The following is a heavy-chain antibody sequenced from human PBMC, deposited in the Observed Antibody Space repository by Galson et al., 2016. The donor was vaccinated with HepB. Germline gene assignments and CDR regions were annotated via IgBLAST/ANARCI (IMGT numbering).Heavy chain of an antibody. D-gene: IGHD3-22*01. CDR1: GFSVSGKY. J-gene: IGHJ3*02. CDR3: EGYSDPFDI. Sequence: SLRLSCAASGFSVSGKYMSWARQAPGKGLEWVSAIFSGDATYYRDSVKGRFTISSDTSKNNLYLQMNNLRAEDTAIYYCEGYSDPFDIWGQGTMVTVSS. CDR2: IFSGDAT. V-gene: IGHV3-53*01.